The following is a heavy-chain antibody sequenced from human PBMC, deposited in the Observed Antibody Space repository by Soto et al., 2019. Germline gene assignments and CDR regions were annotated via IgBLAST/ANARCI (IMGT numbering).Heavy chain of an antibody. CDR1: GFTFSNFV. CDR3: ARERAIAATGIFYY. V-gene: IGHV3-30*04. J-gene: IGHJ4*02. D-gene: IGHD6-13*01. Sequence: QVQLVAFGGGVCQPGGSLRLSCPASGFTFSNFVMHWVRQAPGKGLEWVAATSYVGKNKDHADAVKGRFTISRDNSKNTLYLQMNSLRHEDTAVYFCARERAIAATGIFYYWGQGTLVTVSS. CDR2: TSYVGKNK.